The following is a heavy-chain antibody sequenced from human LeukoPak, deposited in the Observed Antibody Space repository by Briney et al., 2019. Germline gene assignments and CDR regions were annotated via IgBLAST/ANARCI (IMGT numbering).Heavy chain of an antibody. CDR2: ISSSSSTI. J-gene: IGHJ4*02. V-gene: IGHV3-48*01. D-gene: IGHD6-19*01. Sequence: RSGGSLRLSCAASGFTFSSYSMNWVRQAPGKGLEWVSFISSSSSTIYYADSVKGRFTISRDNAKNSLYMQMNSLRAEDTAVYYCARGAYNSGWSGGYWGQGTLVTVPS. CDR1: GFTFSSYS. CDR3: ARGAYNSGWSGGY.